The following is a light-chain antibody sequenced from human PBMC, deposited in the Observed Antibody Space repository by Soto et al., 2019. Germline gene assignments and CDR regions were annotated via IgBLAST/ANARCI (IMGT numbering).Light chain of an antibody. CDR3: QQLSRYPLT. Sequence: DIQVTQSPSTLPASVGDRVTITCRASQSISNWLAWYQQKPGTAPKVLIYHASNLQSGVPSRFSGSGSETEFSLTIRALQPEDFATYYCQQLSRYPLTFGGGTKVDIK. J-gene: IGKJ4*01. CDR1: QSISNW. V-gene: IGKV1-5*01. CDR2: HAS.